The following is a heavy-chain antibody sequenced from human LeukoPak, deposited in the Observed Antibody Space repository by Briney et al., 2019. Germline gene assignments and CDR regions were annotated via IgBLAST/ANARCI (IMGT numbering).Heavy chain of an antibody. CDR3: ARERGYGSGTFDY. V-gene: IGHV3-11*01. D-gene: IGHD3-10*01. CDR2: ISDSSSTI. Sequence: GGSLRLSCAASGFRFSDYYMSWIRQAPGKGLEWVSDISDSSSTIHYADSVKGRFTISRDNAKNSLYLQMNSLRVEDTAVYYCARERGYGSGTFDYWGQGIQVTTSS. J-gene: IGHJ4*02. CDR1: GFRFSDYY.